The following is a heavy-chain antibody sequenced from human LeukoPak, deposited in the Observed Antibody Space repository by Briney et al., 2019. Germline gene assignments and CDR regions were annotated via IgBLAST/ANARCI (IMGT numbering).Heavy chain of an antibody. CDR1: GYTFTSYG. Sequence: GASVKVSCKPSGYTFTSYGISWVRQAPGQGLEGMGWISGYNGNTNYAQKLQGRVTMTTDTSTSTAYMELRSLRSEDTAVYYCARGRRITMVRGVNYYYYYGMDVWGQGTTVTVSS. V-gene: IGHV1-18*01. CDR3: ARGRRITMVRGVNYYYYYGMDV. D-gene: IGHD3-10*01. J-gene: IGHJ6*02. CDR2: ISGYNGNT.